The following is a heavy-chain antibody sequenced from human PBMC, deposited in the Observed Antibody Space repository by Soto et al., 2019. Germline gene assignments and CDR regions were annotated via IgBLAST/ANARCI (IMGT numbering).Heavy chain of an antibody. V-gene: IGHV1-18*04. Sequence: XSVKVACKAAGCRFSGYGIDWVRQAPGQGLQWLGRITTYNGDTNYAQNFQGRVTMTTDTSTSTTYMELRSLRSDDTAVYFCARGRGYSLIPVVDDAVDVWGQRTLVTVSS. CDR1: GCRFSGYG. CDR3: ARGRGYSLIPVVDDAVDV. CDR2: ITTYNGDT. D-gene: IGHD5-12*01. J-gene: IGHJ3*01.